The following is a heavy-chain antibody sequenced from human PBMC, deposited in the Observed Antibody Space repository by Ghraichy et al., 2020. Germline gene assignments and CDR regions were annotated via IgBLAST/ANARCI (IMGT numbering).Heavy chain of an antibody. V-gene: IGHV3-30*18. J-gene: IGHJ6*02. CDR3: AKGHYAVRGRIIRAGDYISSALDV. CDR1: GFTFSNYG. D-gene: IGHD3-10*01. Sequence: GGSLRLSCAPSGFTFSNYGLHWVRQAPGKGLEWVAFISYDGSKKYYGDSVKGRFTISRDNSKITLYLQMSSLRSEDTAVYYCAKGHYAVRGRIIRAGDYISSALDVWGLGTTVIVSS. CDR2: ISYDGSKK.